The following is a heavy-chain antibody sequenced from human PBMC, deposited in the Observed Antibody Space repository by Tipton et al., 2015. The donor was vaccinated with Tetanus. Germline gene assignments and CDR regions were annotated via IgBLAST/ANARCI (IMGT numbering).Heavy chain of an antibody. CDR1: GFTVSSNF. CDR2: IYSGGTT. D-gene: IGHD4-17*01. CDR3: TRTISNDYVAA. V-gene: IGHV3-53*01. Sequence: SLRLSCAASGFTVSSNFMSWVRQAPGEGLEWVSIIYSGGTTYYADSVKGRSTISRDNSRNTLYLQMSSLRVEDTAVYYCTRTISNDYVAAWGQGTLVTVSS. J-gene: IGHJ4*02.